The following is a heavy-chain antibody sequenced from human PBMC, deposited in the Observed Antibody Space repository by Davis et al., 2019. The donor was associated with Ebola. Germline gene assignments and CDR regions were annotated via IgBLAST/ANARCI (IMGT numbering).Heavy chain of an antibody. J-gene: IGHJ3*02. CDR2: IYTGDSDT. CDR1: GNSFTSHW. V-gene: IGHV5-51*01. D-gene: IGHD2-8*02. CDR3: ASLRRTITGMDDAFDI. Sequence: GESLKISCKDSGNSFTSHWIGWVRQMPGKGLDWMGIIYTGDSDTRYSPSFRGQVTISADKSIKTAFLQWSSLKASDTAMYYCASLRRTITGMDDAFDIWGQGTMVTVSP.